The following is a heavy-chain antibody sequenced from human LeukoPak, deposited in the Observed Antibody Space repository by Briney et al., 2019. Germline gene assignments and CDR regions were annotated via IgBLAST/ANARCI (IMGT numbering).Heavy chain of an antibody. CDR1: GGSFSGYY. Sequence: SETLSLTCAVYGGSFSGYYWSWIRQPPGKGLEWIGEINHSGSTNYNPSLKSRVTISVDTSKNQFTLKLSSVTAADTAVYYCARLSDYDFWSGYYTEPVDYWGQGTLVTVSS. D-gene: IGHD3-3*01. V-gene: IGHV4-34*01. CDR3: ARLSDYDFWSGYYTEPVDY. J-gene: IGHJ4*02. CDR2: INHSGST.